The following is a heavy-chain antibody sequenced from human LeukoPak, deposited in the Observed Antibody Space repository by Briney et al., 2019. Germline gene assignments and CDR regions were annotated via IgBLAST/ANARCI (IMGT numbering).Heavy chain of an antibody. D-gene: IGHD6-6*01. CDR2: IYSGGTT. J-gene: IGHJ4*02. V-gene: IGHV3-53*01. Sequence: GGSLRLSCAASGFTVSSNYMSWVRQAPGKGLEWVSIIYSGGTTYYADSVKGRFTISRDNSKNTLYLQMNSLRAEDTAVYYCAGRYSSSSDYWGQGTLVTVSS. CDR3: AGRYSSSSDY. CDR1: GFTVSSNY.